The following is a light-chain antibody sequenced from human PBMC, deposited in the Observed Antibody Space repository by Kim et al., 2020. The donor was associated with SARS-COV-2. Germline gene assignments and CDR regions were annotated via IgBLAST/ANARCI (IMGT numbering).Light chain of an antibody. V-gene: IGKV3-11*01. J-gene: IGKJ4*01. CDR3: QQRGNWHPALT. CDR1: HSVGHS. CDR2: EAS. Sequence: PGEGATLYCRASHSVGHSLAWNQQTPGQAPRLLIYEASIRATGITDRYSGSGSGTDFTHTNGSLEPRDIAIYYCQQRGNWHPALTFGGGTKVDIK.